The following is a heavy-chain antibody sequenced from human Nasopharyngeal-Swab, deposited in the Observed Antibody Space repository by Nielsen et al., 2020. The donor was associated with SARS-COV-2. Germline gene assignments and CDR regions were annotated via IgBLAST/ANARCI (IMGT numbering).Heavy chain of an antibody. J-gene: IGHJ6*02. Sequence: GSLSLSCTVSNGSINCYYWSWLRQPPGKGLEWIGYIYFSGSTSYNPSLKSRVTMSVDTSKNQFSLNLTSVTAADTAVYYCARVALGSYLRGRGMDVWGQGTTVTVSS. CDR3: ARVALGSYLRGRGMDV. CDR2: IYFSGST. D-gene: IGHD3-16*02. CDR1: NGSINCYY. V-gene: IGHV4-59*13.